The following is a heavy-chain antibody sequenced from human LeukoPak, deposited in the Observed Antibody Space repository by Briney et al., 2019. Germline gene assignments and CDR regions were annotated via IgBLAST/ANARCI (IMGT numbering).Heavy chain of an antibody. J-gene: IGHJ4*02. CDR3: AKDDGYYYDSSGYLADY. CDR1: GFTFNNFG. CDR2: ISYSGSVQ. D-gene: IGHD3-22*01. Sequence: GGSLRLSCAASGFTFNNFGMHWVRQAPGKGLEWVSVISYSGSVQFYAGSVKGRFTISRDDSKNTVYLQMNSLRVEDTAVYYCAKDDGYYYDSSGYLADYWGQGTLVTVSS. V-gene: IGHV3-30*18.